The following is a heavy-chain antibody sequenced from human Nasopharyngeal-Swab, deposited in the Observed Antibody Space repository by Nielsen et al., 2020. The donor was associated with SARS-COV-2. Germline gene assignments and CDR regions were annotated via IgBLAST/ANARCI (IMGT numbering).Heavy chain of an antibody. Sequence: WIRQPPGKGLEWGAVVSYDGRHKSYADSVKGRFTVSRDNSKNTMYLQMSSLRAEDTAIYYCAKSLRGVSLSFGYYYVLDVWGQGTTVTVSS. CDR3: AKSLRGVSLSFGYYYVLDV. D-gene: IGHD3-10*01. V-gene: IGHV3-30*18. J-gene: IGHJ6*02. CDR2: VSYDGRHK.